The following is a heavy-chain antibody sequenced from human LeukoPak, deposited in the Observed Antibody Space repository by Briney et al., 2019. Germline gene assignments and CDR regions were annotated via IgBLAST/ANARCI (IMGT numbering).Heavy chain of an antibody. J-gene: IGHJ3*02. CDR3: ARAMYYYGSADAFDI. Sequence: GGSLRLSCVVSGFKFSHYSMNWVRQAPGKGLEWISYISSSSSTIYDADSVKGRFTISRDSAKNSLYLQMNSLRAEDTAVYYCARAMYYYGSADAFDIWGQGRMVTVSS. V-gene: IGHV3-48*01. CDR1: GFKFSHYS. D-gene: IGHD3-10*01. CDR2: ISSSSSTI.